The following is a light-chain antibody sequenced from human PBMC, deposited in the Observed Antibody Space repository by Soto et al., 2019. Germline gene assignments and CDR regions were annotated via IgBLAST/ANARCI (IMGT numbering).Light chain of an antibody. J-gene: IGKJ4*01. CDR2: FAS. CDR3: QQYNAWPLT. V-gene: IGKV3-15*01. Sequence: EIVLTPSPATLSVSPGERATLSCRASQSVSNNLAWHQQKPGQPPRLLIYFASTRATGVPARFSGSGSGTELTLTISSLQSEDSAVYYCQQYNAWPLTFGGGTKVETK. CDR1: QSVSNN.